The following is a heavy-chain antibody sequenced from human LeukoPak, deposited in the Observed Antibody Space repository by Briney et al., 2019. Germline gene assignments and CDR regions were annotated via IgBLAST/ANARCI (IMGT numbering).Heavy chain of an antibody. V-gene: IGHV3-21*01. J-gene: IGHJ4*02. D-gene: IGHD1-26*01. Sequence: GGSLRLSCAASGFTFSSYTMNWVRQAPGKGLEWVAAISSSSRDIFYADSVKGRFSISRDNTQNSLSLQMNSLRAEDTAVYYCARDLRPDSGSYPLPYYFDYWGQGTLVTVSS. CDR1: GFTFSSYT. CDR3: ARDLRPDSGSYPLPYYFDY. CDR2: ISSSSRDI.